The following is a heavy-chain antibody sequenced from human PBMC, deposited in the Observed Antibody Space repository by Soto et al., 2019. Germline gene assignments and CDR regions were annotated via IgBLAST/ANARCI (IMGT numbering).Heavy chain of an antibody. V-gene: IGHV3-7*05. D-gene: IGHD6-6*01. J-gene: IGHJ4*02. CDR2: IKQDGSEK. CDR1: GFTFSSYW. Sequence: GGSLRLSCAASGFTFSSYWVSWVRQAPGKGLEWVANIKQDGSEKYYVDSVKGRFTISRDNAKNSLYLQMNSLRAEDTAVYYCARDRWRTTAPPFDYWGQGTLVTAPQ. CDR3: ARDRWRTTAPPFDY.